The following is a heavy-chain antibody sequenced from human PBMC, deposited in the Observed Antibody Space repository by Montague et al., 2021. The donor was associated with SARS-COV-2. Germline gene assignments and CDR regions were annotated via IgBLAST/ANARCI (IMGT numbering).Heavy chain of an antibody. CDR3: ARDRRGMAMAGRAYYYYYMGV. D-gene: IGHD6-19*01. CDR2: ISTSGSS. V-gene: IGHV4-61*09. CDR1: GASISGANDY. J-gene: IGHJ6*03. Sequence: TLSLTCSGSGASISGANDYWTWIRQPAGKGLEWIGHISTSGSSSYNPSLKSRVTIILDTSKQQFSLELTSVTAADTAVYYCARDRRGMAMAGRAYYYYYMGVWGKGTTVTVSS.